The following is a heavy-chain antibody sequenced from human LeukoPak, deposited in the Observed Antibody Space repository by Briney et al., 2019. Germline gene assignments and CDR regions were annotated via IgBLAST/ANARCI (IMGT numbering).Heavy chain of an antibody. J-gene: IGHJ6*02. D-gene: IGHD3-10*01. CDR3: ARVYGHYYYGMDV. CDR2: IYPGDSDT. CDR1: GYSFTSYW. Sequence: GESLKISCQGSGYSFTSYWIGWVRQMPGKGLEWMGIIYPGDSDTRYSPSFQGQVTISADKSISTAYLQWSSLKASDTAMYYCARVYGHYYYGMDVWGQGTTVTVSS. V-gene: IGHV5-51*01.